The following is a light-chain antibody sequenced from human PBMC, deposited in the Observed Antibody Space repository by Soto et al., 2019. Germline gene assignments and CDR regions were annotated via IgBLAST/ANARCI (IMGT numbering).Light chain of an antibody. Sequence: QSVLTQPPSVSAAPGQKVTISCSGSSSNIGNNYVSWYQQLPGAAPKLLIDDNDKRPSGIPDRFSGSKSVTSATLGITGLQTGDDADYFCGTWDSSLSVVVFGGGTKLTVL. CDR3: GTWDSSLSVVV. CDR1: SSNIGNNY. CDR2: DND. V-gene: IGLV1-51*01. J-gene: IGLJ3*02.